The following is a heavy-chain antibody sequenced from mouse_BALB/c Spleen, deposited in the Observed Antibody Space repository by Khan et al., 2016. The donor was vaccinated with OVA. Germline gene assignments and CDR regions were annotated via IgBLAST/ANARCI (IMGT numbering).Heavy chain of an antibody. CDR3: ARGGLGRWYFGV. Sequence: EVQLQESGPGLVKPSQSLSLTCSVTGYSITSGYYWNWIRQFPGNKLEWMGYISYDGSNNYNPSLKNRITITRDTSKRQFFLKLNSVTTEDTATYYCARGGLGRWYFGVWGAGTTVTVSS. V-gene: IGHV3-6*02. J-gene: IGHJ1*01. CDR1: GYSITSGYY. D-gene: IGHD3-3*01. CDR2: ISYDGSN.